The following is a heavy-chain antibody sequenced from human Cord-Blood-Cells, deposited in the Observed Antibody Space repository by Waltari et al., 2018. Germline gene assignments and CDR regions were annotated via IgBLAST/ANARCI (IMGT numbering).Heavy chain of an antibody. Sequence: EVQLLESGGGLVQPGGSLRPSFAASGFTFSRYACSWVPRAPGKGLEWVSAISGSGGSTDYAESVKGQFTISRDNSKNTLYLQMNSLRAEDTAVYYCAKEIAARRGAFDIWGQGTMVTVSS. CDR1: GFTFSRYA. D-gene: IGHD6-6*01. J-gene: IGHJ3*02. CDR3: AKEIAARRGAFDI. V-gene: IGHV3-23*01. CDR2: ISGSGGST.